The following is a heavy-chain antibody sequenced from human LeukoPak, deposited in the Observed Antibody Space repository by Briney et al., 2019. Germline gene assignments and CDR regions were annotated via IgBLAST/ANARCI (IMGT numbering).Heavy chain of an antibody. CDR1: GFTFSSYW. J-gene: IGHJ5*02. D-gene: IGHD3-22*01. V-gene: IGHV3-74*01. CDR3: ARPDSSGYNWFDP. CDR2: INSDGSST. Sequence: GGSLRLSCAASGFTFSSYWMHWVRRAPGKGLVWVSRINSDGSSTSYADSVKGRFTISRDNAKNTLYLQMNSLRAEDTAVYYCARPDSSGYNWFDPWGRGTLVTVSS.